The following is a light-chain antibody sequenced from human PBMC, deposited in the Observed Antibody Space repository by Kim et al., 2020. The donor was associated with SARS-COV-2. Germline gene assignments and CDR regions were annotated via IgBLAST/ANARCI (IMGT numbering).Light chain of an antibody. V-gene: IGKV1-8*01. Sequence: AIRMTQSPSSFSASTGDRVTITCRASQGISSYLAWYQQKPGKAPKLLIYAASTLQSGVPSRFSGSGSGTDFTLTISCPQSEDFATYYCKQYYSYPPTFGQRTKVDIK. CDR2: AAS. CDR3: KQYYSYPPT. J-gene: IGKJ1*01. CDR1: QGISSY.